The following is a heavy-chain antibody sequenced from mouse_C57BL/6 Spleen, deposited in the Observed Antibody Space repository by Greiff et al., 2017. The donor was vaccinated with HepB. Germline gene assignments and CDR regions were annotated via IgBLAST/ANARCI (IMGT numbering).Heavy chain of an antibody. Sequence: VMLVESGPGLVAPSQSLSITCTVSGFSLTSYAISWVRQPPGKGLEWLGVIWTGGGTNYNSALKSRLSISKDNSKSQVFLKMNSLQTDDTARYYCARNWRSTTVVGGYFDVWGTGTTVTVSS. CDR3: ARNWRSTTVVGGYFDV. D-gene: IGHD1-1*01. CDR1: GFSLTSYA. J-gene: IGHJ1*03. V-gene: IGHV2-9-1*01. CDR2: IWTGGGT.